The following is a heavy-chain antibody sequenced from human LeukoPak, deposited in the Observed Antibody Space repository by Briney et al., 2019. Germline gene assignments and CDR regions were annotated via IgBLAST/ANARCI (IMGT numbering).Heavy chain of an antibody. CDR2: IIPIFGTA. D-gene: IGHD5-18*01. CDR1: GFTFSSYA. J-gene: IGHJ4*02. V-gene: IGHV1-69*01. Sequence: GGSLRLSCAASGFTFSSYAISWVRQAPGQGLEWMGGIIPIFGTANYAQKFQGRVTITADESTSTAYMELSSLRSEDTAVYYCARRGYSYGLVSYFDYWGQGTLVTVSS. CDR3: ARRGYSYGLVSYFDY.